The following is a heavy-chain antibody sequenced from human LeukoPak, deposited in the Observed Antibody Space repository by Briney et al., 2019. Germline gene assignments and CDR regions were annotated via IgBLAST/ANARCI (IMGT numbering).Heavy chain of an antibody. J-gene: IGHJ6*02. Sequence: SVKVSRKASGGTFSSYAISWVRQAPGQGLEWMGRIIPILGIANYAQKFQGRVTITADKSTSTAYMELSSLRSEDTAVYYCAREGIAAAARGYYGMDVWAKGPRSPSP. CDR2: IIPILGIA. D-gene: IGHD6-13*01. CDR1: GGTFSSYA. CDR3: AREGIAAAARGYYGMDV. V-gene: IGHV1-69*04.